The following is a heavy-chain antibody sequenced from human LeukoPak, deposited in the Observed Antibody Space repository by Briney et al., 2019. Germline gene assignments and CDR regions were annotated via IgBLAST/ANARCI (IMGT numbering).Heavy chain of an antibody. CDR1: GFTFDDYG. D-gene: IGHD3-10*01. CDR3: ARGRSYGSGKYYFDY. J-gene: IGHJ4*02. CDR2: INWNGGST. Sequence: TGGSLRLSCAASGFTFDDYGMSWVRQAPGKGLEWVSGINWNGGSTGYADSVKGRFTISRDNAKNSLYLQMNSLRAEDTALYHCARGRSYGSGKYYFDYWGQGTLVTVSS. V-gene: IGHV3-20*01.